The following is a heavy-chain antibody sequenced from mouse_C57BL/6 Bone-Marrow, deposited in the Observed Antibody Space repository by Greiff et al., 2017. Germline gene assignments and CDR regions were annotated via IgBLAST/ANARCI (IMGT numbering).Heavy chain of an antibody. D-gene: IGHD2-2*01. Sequence: VQLKQSGPELVKPGASVQIPCKASGYTFTDYNMDWVQQSHGKSLEWIGDINPNNGGTFYNQKFKGKATLTVDKSSSTAYMELRSLPSEDTAVYYCARWGYRVFFAYWGQGTLVTVSA. CDR1: GYTFTDYN. V-gene: IGHV1-18*01. J-gene: IGHJ3*01. CDR3: ARWGYRVFFAY. CDR2: INPNNGGT.